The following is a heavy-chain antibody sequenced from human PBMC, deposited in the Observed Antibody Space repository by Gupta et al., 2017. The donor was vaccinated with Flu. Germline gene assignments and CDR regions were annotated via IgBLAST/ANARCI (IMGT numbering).Heavy chain of an antibody. CDR1: GGSLKCGDYY. V-gene: IGHV4-31*03. CDR3: ARGTVTRFLGWPSRGMDV. Sequence: VQLQESGPGLVKPSQTLSLTCSVSGGSLKCGDYYWTWVRQNPGKGLEWIGPILDNGSTYYNPSLKSRGTISVDTSQNHFSLGVISVTAADTAVYYCARGTVTRFLGWPSRGMDVWGQGSTVTVSS. J-gene: IGHJ6*02. D-gene: IGHD3-3*01. CDR2: ILDNGST.